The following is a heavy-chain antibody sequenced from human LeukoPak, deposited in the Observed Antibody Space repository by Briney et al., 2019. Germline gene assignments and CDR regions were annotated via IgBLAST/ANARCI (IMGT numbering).Heavy chain of an antibody. Sequence: PSETLSLTCTVSGGSISSYYWSWIRQAPGKGLEWIGYVYYSGTTNYNPSLKSRVSISVDTSKNQFSLKLSSVTAADTAVYYCARRLTDSSGYYDAFDIWGQGTMVTVSS. V-gene: IGHV4-59*08. J-gene: IGHJ3*02. CDR2: VYYSGTT. CDR1: GGSISSYY. D-gene: IGHD3-22*01. CDR3: ARRLTDSSGYYDAFDI.